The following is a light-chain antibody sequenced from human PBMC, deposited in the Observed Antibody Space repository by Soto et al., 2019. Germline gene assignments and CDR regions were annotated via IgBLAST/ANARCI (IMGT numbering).Light chain of an antibody. CDR2: GNT. J-gene: IGLJ2*01. CDR3: QSYDTGLSGPVV. V-gene: IGLV1-40*01. Sequence: QSVLTQPPSLSGAPGQNIIISCTGGGSNIGAGFDEHWYQQLPGTAPKLLIYGNTNRPSGVPDRFSGSKSGTSASLVITGLQADDEADYYCQSYDTGLSGPVVFGGGTKLTVL. CDR1: GSNIGAGFD.